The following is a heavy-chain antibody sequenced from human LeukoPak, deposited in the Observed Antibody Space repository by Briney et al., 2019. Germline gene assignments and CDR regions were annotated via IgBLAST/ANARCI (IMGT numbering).Heavy chain of an antibody. CDR2: SYYSGST. J-gene: IGHJ3*02. D-gene: IGHD6-6*01. CDR3: ARQSISSRRAFDI. Sequence: SETLSLTCGVSGGSISNYYWSWIRQPPGKGLEYIGYSYYSGSTDYNPSLKSRVTISVDTSKNQFSLMPTSVTAADSAVYYCARQSISSRRAFDIWGQGTMVTVSS. V-gene: IGHV4-59*08. CDR1: GGSISNYY.